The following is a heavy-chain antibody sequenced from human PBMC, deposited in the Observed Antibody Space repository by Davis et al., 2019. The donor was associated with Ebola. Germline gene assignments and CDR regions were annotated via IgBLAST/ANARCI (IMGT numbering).Heavy chain of an antibody. J-gene: IGHJ4*02. CDR2: INHSGST. D-gene: IGHD1-1*01. V-gene: IGHV4-34*01. CDR1: GGSFSGYY. Sequence: ETLSLTCAVYGGSFSGYYWSWIRQPPGKGLEWIGEINHSGSTNYNPSLKSRVTISVDTSKNQFSLKLSSVTAADTAVYYCARGLYPWELDYWGQGTLVTVSS. CDR3: ARGLYPWELDY.